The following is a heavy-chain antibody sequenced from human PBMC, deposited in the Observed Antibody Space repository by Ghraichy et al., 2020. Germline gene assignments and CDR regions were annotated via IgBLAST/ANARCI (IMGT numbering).Heavy chain of an antibody. V-gene: IGHV4-59*01. CDR1: GEALSNDF. D-gene: IGHD3-3*01. J-gene: IGHJ6*02. CDR2: IYYSGST. Sequence: SETLSLTCAHRGEALSNDFWTRLLQSPGECLEWIGYIYYSGSTNYNPSLKSRVTISVDTSKNQFSLKLSSVTAADTAVYYCARDRYYDFWSGWENYYYGMDVWGQCTSVTVSS. CDR3: ARDRYYDFWSGWENYYYGMDV.